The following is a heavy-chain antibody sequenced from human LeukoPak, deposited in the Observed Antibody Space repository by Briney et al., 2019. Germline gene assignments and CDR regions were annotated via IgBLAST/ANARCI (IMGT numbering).Heavy chain of an antibody. Sequence: ASVKVSCKASGGTFSSYAISWVRQAPGQGLEWMGGIIPIFGTANYAQKFQGRVTITADESTSTAYMELSSLRSEDTAAYYCARDSGNSGFHLPDWGQGTLVTVSS. CDR3: ARDSGNSGFHLPD. D-gene: IGHD4-23*01. J-gene: IGHJ4*02. CDR2: IIPIFGTA. V-gene: IGHV1-69*13. CDR1: GGTFSSYA.